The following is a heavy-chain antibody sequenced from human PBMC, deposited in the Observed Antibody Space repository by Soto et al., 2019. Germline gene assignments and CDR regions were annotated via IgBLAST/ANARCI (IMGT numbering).Heavy chain of an antibody. J-gene: IGHJ6*03. V-gene: IGHV4-59*08. Sequence: SETLSVTCTVSGGSISSYYWSWSRQPPWKGLEWIGYIYYSGSTNYNPSLKSRVTISVDTSKNQFSLKLSSVTAADTAVYYCAGTTSHQWYYMDVWGKGTTVTVS. CDR2: IYYSGST. D-gene: IGHD1-7*01. CDR3: AGTTSHQWYYMDV. CDR1: GGSISSYY.